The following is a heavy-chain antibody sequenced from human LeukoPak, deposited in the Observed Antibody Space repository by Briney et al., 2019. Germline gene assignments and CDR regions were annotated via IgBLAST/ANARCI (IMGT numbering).Heavy chain of an antibody. J-gene: IGHJ4*02. Sequence: ESSETLSLTCTVSGGSISSYYWSWLRQPPGKGLEWIGEINHSGSTNYNPSLKSRVTISVDTSKNQFSLKLSSVTAADTAVYYCASGSSGYYYGCWGQGTLVTVSS. CDR1: GGSISSYY. V-gene: IGHV4-34*01. CDR3: ASGSSGYYYGC. CDR2: INHSGST. D-gene: IGHD3-22*01.